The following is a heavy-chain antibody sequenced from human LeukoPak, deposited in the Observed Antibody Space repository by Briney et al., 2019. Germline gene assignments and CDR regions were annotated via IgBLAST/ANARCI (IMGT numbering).Heavy chain of an antibody. CDR2: INSDGSST. D-gene: IGHD3-10*01. CDR3: ARGMVRGTNDCFDP. J-gene: IGHJ5*02. Sequence: GGSLRLSCAASGFTFSSYWMHWVRQAPGKGLVWVSRINSDGSSTSYADSVKGRFTISRDNAKNTLYLQMNSQRAEDTAVYYCARGMVRGTNDCFDPWGQGTLVTVSS. CDR1: GFTFSSYW. V-gene: IGHV3-74*01.